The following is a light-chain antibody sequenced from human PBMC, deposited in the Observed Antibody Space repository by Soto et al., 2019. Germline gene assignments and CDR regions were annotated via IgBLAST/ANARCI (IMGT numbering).Light chain of an antibody. J-gene: IGKJ1*01. V-gene: IGKV1-5*01. CDR3: QQYNTYSA. Sequence: DIQMTQSPSPLSASVGDRVTITCRASQSVSNWLALYQQKRGKAPELLIYDASSLKSGVPSRFSGSGSGTEFTLTISSLQPDDFATYYCQQYNTYSAFGQGTKVDIK. CDR1: QSVSNW. CDR2: DAS.